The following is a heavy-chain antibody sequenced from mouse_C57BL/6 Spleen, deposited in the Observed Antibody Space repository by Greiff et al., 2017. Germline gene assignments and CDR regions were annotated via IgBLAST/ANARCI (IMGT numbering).Heavy chain of an antibody. CDR1: GYAFSSSW. D-gene: IGHD1-1*01. Sequence: QVQLQQSGPELVKPGASVKISCKASGYAFSSSWMNWVKQRPGKGLEWIGRIYPGDGDTNYNGKFKGKATLTADKSSSTAYMQLSSLKSEDSAVYFCARSYYGKWNYAMDYWGQGTSVTVSS. CDR2: IYPGDGDT. V-gene: IGHV1-82*01. CDR3: ARSYYGKWNYAMDY. J-gene: IGHJ4*01.